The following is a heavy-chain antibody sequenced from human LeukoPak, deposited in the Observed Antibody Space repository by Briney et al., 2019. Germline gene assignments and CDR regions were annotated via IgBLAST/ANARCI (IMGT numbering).Heavy chain of an antibody. J-gene: IGHJ4*02. CDR2: IKQDGSEK. CDR1: GFTFNSYW. D-gene: IGHD3-22*01. Sequence: GGSLRLSCAASGFTFNSYWMSWVRQAPGKGLEWVANIKQDGSEKYYVDSVKGRFTISRDNAKNSLYLQMNSLRADDTAVYYCARDLSFYGSSGSFDYWGQGTLVTVSS. V-gene: IGHV3-7*01. CDR3: ARDLSFYGSSGSFDY.